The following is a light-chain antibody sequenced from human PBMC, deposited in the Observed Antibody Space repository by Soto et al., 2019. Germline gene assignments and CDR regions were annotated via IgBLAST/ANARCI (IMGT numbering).Light chain of an antibody. Sequence: QSALTQPPSVSGSPGQSVTISCTGTSSDVGSYNRVSWYQQPPGTAPKLMIYAVSNRPSGVPDRFSGSKSGNTASLTISGLQAEDEADYYCSLYTSSSTVVFGGGTKLTVL. V-gene: IGLV2-18*01. CDR1: SSDVGSYNR. CDR3: SLYTSSSTVV. J-gene: IGLJ2*01. CDR2: AVS.